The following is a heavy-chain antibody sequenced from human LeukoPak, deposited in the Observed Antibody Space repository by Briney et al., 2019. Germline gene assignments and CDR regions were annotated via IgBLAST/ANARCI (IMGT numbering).Heavy chain of an antibody. Sequence: PSETLSLTCAVYGGSFSGYYWTWIRQPPGKGLEWIGEINHSGNTNYNPSLKSRVTISVDTSKNQFSLKLSSVTAADTAVYYCARQNCTLTSCYDYYHYHMDVWGKGTAVTISS. J-gene: IGHJ6*03. CDR3: ARQNCTLTSCYDYYHYHMDV. V-gene: IGHV4-34*01. CDR1: GGSFSGYY. D-gene: IGHD2-2*01. CDR2: INHSGNT.